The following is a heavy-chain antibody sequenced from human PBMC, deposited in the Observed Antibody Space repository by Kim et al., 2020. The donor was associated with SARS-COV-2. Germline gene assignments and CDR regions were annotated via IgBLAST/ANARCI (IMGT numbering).Heavy chain of an antibody. V-gene: IGHV3-23*01. CDR3: AKDRWDDYGGNGLDY. D-gene: IGHD4-17*01. J-gene: IGHJ4*02. CDR1: GFTFSSYA. Sequence: GGSLRLSCAASGFTFSSYAMSWVRQAPGKGLEWVSAISGSGGSTYYADSVKGRFTISRDNSKNTLYLQMNSLRAEDTAVYYCAKDRWDDYGGNGLDYWGQGTLVTVSS. CDR2: ISGSGGST.